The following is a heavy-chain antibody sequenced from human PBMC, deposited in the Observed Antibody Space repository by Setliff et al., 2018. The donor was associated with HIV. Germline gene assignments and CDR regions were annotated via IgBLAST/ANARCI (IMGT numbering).Heavy chain of an antibody. V-gene: IGHV4-39*07. Sequence: SETLSLTCTVSGGSIDSSGFFWGWIRQSPGRGLEWIGSIYYNGNTNYNPSLKSRVTISVDTSENQFSLKLSSVTAADTAVYYCARRLGATVFYYFDYWGQGTLVTVSS. D-gene: IGHD3-16*01. CDR1: GGSIDSSGFF. CDR2: IYYNGNT. J-gene: IGHJ4*02. CDR3: ARRLGATVFYYFDY.